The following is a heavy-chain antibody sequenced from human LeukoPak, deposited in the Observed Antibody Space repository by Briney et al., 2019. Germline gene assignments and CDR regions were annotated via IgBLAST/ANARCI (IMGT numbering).Heavy chain of an antibody. D-gene: IGHD3-10*01. Sequence: ASVKVSCKASGGTFSSYAISWVRQAPGQGLEWMGRIIPILGIANYAQKFQGRVTITADKSTSTAYMELSSLRSDDTAVYYCARALLWFGEPSHIDYWGQGTLVTASS. V-gene: IGHV1-69*04. CDR2: IIPILGIA. CDR3: ARALLWFGEPSHIDY. CDR1: GGTFSSYA. J-gene: IGHJ4*02.